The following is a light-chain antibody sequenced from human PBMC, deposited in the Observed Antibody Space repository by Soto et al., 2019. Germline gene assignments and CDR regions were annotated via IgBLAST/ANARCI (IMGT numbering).Light chain of an antibody. J-gene: IGKJ4*01. CDR1: QSVLYNSDNKNY. CDR3: HQYYTTLT. V-gene: IGKV4-1*01. Sequence: DIVMTQSPDSLAVSLGERATINCKSSQSVLYNSDNKNYLAWYQQKPGQPPQLLFYWASTRDPGVPDRFSGSRSGADFTLTISSLQAEHLAVYYCHQYYTTLTFGGGTKVDIK. CDR2: WAS.